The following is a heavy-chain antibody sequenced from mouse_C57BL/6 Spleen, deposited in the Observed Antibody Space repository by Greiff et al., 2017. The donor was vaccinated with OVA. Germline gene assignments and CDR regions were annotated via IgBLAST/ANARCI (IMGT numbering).Heavy chain of an antibody. CDR3: ARGGSTMVTHFDY. J-gene: IGHJ2*01. CDR2: IDPSDSYT. CDR1: GYTFTSYW. Sequence: VQLQQPGAELVMPGASVKLSCKASGYTFTSYWMHWVKQRPGQGLEWIGEIDPSDSYTNYNQKFKGKSTLTVDKSSSTAYMQLSSLTSEDSAVYYCARGGSTMVTHFDYWGQGTTLTVSS. V-gene: IGHV1-69*01. D-gene: IGHD2-2*01.